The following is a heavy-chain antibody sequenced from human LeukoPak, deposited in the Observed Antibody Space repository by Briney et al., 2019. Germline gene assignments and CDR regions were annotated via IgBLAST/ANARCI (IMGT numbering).Heavy chain of an antibody. J-gene: IGHJ6*02. CDR1: GFNFDDYA. Sequence: GGSLRLSCAASGFNFDDYAMHWVRQAPGKGLEWVSGISWNSGSIGYTDSVKGRFTISRDNAKNSLYLQMNSLRTEDTALYYCAKGSGDYGYYYYGMDVWGQGTTVTVSS. D-gene: IGHD4-17*01. CDR2: ISWNSGSI. CDR3: AKGSGDYGYYYYGMDV. V-gene: IGHV3-9*01.